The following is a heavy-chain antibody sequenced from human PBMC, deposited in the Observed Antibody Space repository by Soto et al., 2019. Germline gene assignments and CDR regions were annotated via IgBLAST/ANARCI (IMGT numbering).Heavy chain of an antibody. Sequence: PGGSLRLSCAASGFTFSSYSMNWVRQAPGKGLEWVSSISSSSSYIYYADSVKGRFTISRDNAKSSLYLQMNSLRAEDTAVYYCARDFRKDSSGPDYWGQGTLVTVS. V-gene: IGHV3-21*01. CDR3: ARDFRKDSSGPDY. CDR1: GFTFSSYS. D-gene: IGHD3-22*01. J-gene: IGHJ4*02. CDR2: ISSSSSYI.